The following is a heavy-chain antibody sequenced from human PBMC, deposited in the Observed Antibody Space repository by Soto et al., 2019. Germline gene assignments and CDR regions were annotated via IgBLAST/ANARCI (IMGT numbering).Heavy chain of an antibody. CDR1: GGTFSTYT. J-gene: IGHJ5*02. CDR2: IIPIIGII. Sequence: QVQLVQSGAEEMKPGSSVKVSCKASGGTFSTYTITWVRQAPGQGLEWMGRIIPIIGIINYAQKFQGRVTISADKFTGTAYMELTGLRSDDTAVYYCAGDPDSHYNDSHASSYPWGQGTLVTVSS. D-gene: IGHD4-4*01. V-gene: IGHV1-69*08. CDR3: AGDPDSHYNDSHASSYP.